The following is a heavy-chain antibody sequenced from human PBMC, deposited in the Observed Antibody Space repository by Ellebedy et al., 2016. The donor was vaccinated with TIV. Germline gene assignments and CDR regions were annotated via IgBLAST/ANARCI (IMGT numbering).Heavy chain of an antibody. CDR2: TYYSGSA. CDR3: ARGMKDSSGYFYWYFDL. CDR1: GGSISSGDYY. V-gene: IGHV4-31*03. J-gene: IGHJ2*01. Sequence: MPSETLSLTCTVSGGSISSGDYYWSWIRKHPGKGLEWIGYTYYSGSAYYNPSLNSRVTIALDTSKNQFSLKLSSVTAADTAVYYCARGMKDSSGYFYWYFDLWGRGTLVTVSS. D-gene: IGHD3-22*01.